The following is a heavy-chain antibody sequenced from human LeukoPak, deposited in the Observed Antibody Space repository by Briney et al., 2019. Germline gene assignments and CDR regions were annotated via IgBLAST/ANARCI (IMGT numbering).Heavy chain of an antibody. D-gene: IGHD1-26*01. CDR3: AKKGAIVGATGPPYYYYMDV. J-gene: IGHJ6*03. CDR1: GFTFSSYA. CDR2: ISGSGGST. V-gene: IGHV3-23*01. Sequence: PGGSLRLSCAASGFTFSSYAMSWVRQAPGKGLEWVSAISGSGGSTYYADSVRGRITISRDNSKNALYVQMNSLRGEDTAVYYCAKKGAIVGATGPPYYYYMDVWGKGTTVTVSS.